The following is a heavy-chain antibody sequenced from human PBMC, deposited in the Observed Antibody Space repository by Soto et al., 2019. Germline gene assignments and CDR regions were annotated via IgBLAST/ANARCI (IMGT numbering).Heavy chain of an antibody. CDR3: ARDSAYYDFWSGHPN. CDR1: GYTFTIYG. CDR2: ISAYNGNT. D-gene: IGHD3-3*01. J-gene: IGHJ4*02. Sequence: ASVKVSCKASGYTFTIYGISCVRQSPGQWLEGMGWISAYNGNTNYAQKLQGRVTMTTDTSTSTAYMELRSLRSDDTAVYYCARDSAYYDFWSGHPNWGQGTLVTVPQ. V-gene: IGHV1-18*04.